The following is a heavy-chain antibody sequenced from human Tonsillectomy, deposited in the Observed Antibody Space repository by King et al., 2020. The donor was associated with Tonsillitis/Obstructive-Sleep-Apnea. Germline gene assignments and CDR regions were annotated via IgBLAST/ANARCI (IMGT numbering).Heavy chain of an antibody. CDR1: GFTFSSYA. V-gene: IGHV3-23*04. CDR3: AKASITIFGVVTGCGYY. Sequence: VQLVESGGGLVQPGGSLRLSCAASGFTFSSYAMSWVSQAPGKGLEWVSAISGSGGSTYYADSVKGRFTISRDNSKNTLYLQMNGLRAEDTAVYYCAKASITIFGVVTGCGYYWGQGTLVTVSS. J-gene: IGHJ4*02. D-gene: IGHD3-3*01. CDR2: ISGSGGST.